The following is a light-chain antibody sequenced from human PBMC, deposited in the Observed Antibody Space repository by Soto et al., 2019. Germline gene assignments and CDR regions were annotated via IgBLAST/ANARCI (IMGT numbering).Light chain of an antibody. Sequence: DIQMTQSPSTLSASVGDRVTITCRASQSISSWLAWYQQKPGKAPKLLIYDASSLESGVPSRFSGSGSGTEFTLTISSLQPDDFATYHCQQYYTYPVTFGQGTKVDIK. V-gene: IGKV1-5*01. J-gene: IGKJ1*01. CDR3: QQYYTYPVT. CDR2: DAS. CDR1: QSISSW.